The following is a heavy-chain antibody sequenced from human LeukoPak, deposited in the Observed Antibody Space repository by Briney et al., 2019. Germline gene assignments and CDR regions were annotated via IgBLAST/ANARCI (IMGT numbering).Heavy chain of an antibody. Sequence: EASVKVSCKASGGTFSSYAISWARQVPGQGLEWMGGIIPIFGTANYAQKFQGRVTITTDESTSTAYMELSSLRSEDTAVYYCARSIAVAGTPPDYWGQGTLVTVSS. D-gene: IGHD6-19*01. CDR3: ARSIAVAGTPPDY. V-gene: IGHV1-69*05. CDR1: GGTFSSYA. CDR2: IIPIFGTA. J-gene: IGHJ4*02.